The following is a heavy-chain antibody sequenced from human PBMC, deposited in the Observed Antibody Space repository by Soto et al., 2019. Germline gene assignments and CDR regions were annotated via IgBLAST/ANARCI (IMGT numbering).Heavy chain of an antibody. CDR2: ISVSGSMR. CDR1: GFTFSSNE. V-gene: IGHV3-48*03. D-gene: IGHD3-9*01. CDR3: ATAGLTGTV. Sequence: QLVESGGGSVQPGGSLRLSCAPSGFTFSSNEMNWVRQAPGKGLEWVSYISVSGSMRFYADAVRGRFTISRDNTNKMLYLQMNSLRVEDTALYYCATAGLTGTVWGQGTTVTVSS. J-gene: IGHJ6*02.